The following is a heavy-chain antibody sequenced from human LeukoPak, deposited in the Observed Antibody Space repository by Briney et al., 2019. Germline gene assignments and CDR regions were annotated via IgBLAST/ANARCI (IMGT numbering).Heavy chain of an antibody. CDR1: GYSISSSSYC. V-gene: IGHV4-39*01. J-gene: IGHJ4*02. Sequence: PSETLSLTCAVSGYSISSSSYCWGRIRQPPGKGLEWIGRIYYSGSTYYNPSLKSRVTISVDTSKNQFSLKLSSVTAADTAVYYCTSPQLSSGGPDYIDCWSQGTLVTVSS. CDR3: TSPQLSSGGPDYIDC. D-gene: IGHD6-25*01. CDR2: IYYSGST.